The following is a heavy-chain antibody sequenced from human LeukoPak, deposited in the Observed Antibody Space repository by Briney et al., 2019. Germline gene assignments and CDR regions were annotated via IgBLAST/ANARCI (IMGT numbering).Heavy chain of an antibody. Sequence: PSETLSLTCSVSGGSISSDSSSSYFWAWIRQPPGRGMEWIGTIYYTGSTYYNPSLKSRVTISVETSKNQFSLKLSSVTAADTAVYYCARGDLGYCSGGSCLSYNWFDPWGQGTLVTVSS. CDR3: ARGDLGYCSGGSCLSYNWFDP. CDR1: GGSISSDSSSSYF. D-gene: IGHD2-15*01. J-gene: IGHJ5*02. CDR2: IYYTGST. V-gene: IGHV4-39*07.